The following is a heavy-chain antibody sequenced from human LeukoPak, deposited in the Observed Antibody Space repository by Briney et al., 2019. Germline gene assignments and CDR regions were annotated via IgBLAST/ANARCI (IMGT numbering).Heavy chain of an antibody. Sequence: SETLSLTCTVSGGSISSYYWSWLRQPPGKGLEWLGYIYYSGSTNYNPSLKSRVTISVDTSKNQFSLKLSSVTAADTAVYYCASLHYYDSSGQGDYWGQGTLVTVSS. D-gene: IGHD3-22*01. J-gene: IGHJ4*02. CDR3: ASLHYYDSSGQGDY. V-gene: IGHV4-59*01. CDR2: IYYSGST. CDR1: GGSISSYY.